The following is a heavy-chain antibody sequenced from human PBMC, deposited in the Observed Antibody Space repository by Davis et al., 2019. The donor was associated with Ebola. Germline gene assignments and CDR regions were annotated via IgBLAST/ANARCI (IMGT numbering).Heavy chain of an antibody. D-gene: IGHD6-13*01. CDR3: ARYPGMAAAGTGYYYGMNV. V-gene: IGHV4-61*05. Sequence: MPSETLSLTCTVSGGSISSSSYYWGWIRQPPGKGLEWIGYIYYSGSTNYNPSLKSRVTISVDTSKNQFSLKLSSVTAADTAVYYCARYPGMAAAGTGYYYGMNVWGQGTTVTVSS. CDR2: IYYSGST. J-gene: IGHJ6*02. CDR1: GGSISSSSYY.